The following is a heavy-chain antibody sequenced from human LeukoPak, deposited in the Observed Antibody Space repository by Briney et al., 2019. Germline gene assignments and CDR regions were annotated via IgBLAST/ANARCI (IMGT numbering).Heavy chain of an antibody. J-gene: IGHJ4*02. D-gene: IGHD3-10*01. CDR2: INHSGST. V-gene: IGHV4-34*01. CDR1: GGSFSGYY. Sequence: PSETLSLTCAVYGGSFSGYYWSWIRQPPGKGLEWIGEINHSGSTNYNPSLKSRVTISVDTSKNQFSLKLSSVTAADTAVYYCARGKGFRGYYFDYWAREPWSPSPQ. CDR3: ARGKGFRGYYFDY.